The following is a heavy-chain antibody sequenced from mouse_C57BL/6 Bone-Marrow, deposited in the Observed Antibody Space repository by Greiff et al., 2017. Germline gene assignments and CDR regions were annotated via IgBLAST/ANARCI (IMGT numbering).Heavy chain of an antibody. CDR1: GYSITSGYY. D-gene: IGHD4-1*01. Sequence: VQLQQSGPGLVKPSQSLSLTCSVTGYSITSGYYWNWIRQFPGNKLEWMGYISYDGSNNYNPSLKNRISITRDTSKNQFFLKLNSVTTEDTATYYCARDITLGPWCAYWGQGTLVTVSA. J-gene: IGHJ3*01. V-gene: IGHV3-6*01. CDR2: ISYDGSN. CDR3: ARDITLGPWCAY.